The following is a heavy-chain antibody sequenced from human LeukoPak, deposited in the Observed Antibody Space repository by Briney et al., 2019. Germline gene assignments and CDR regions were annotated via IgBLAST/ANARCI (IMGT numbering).Heavy chain of an antibody. Sequence: QPGGSLRLSCAASGFTFSSYGMNWVRQAPGKGLEWVSGISGSGGSTYYADSVKGRFTISRDNSKNTLYLQMNSLRAEDTAVYYCAKAYPSEYSYVVGEYYFDYWGQGTLVTVSS. D-gene: IGHD5-18*01. CDR3: AKAYPSEYSYVVGEYYFDY. CDR2: ISGSGGST. J-gene: IGHJ4*02. V-gene: IGHV3-23*01. CDR1: GFTFSSYG.